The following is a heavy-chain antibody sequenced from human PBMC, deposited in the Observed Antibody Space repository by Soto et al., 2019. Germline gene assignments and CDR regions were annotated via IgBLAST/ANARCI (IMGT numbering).Heavy chain of an antibody. D-gene: IGHD2-21*02. CDR1: GFTFSDYY. CDR2: ISSSGSTI. J-gene: IGHJ6*02. V-gene: IGHV3-11*04. Sequence: PGGSLRLSCAASGFTFSDYYMSWIRQAPGKGLEWVSYISSSGSTIYYADSVKGRFTISGDNTKNSLSLQMNNLRAEDTAVYYCAREETAWPLAYGLDVWGQGTTVTVSS. CDR3: AREETAWPLAYGLDV.